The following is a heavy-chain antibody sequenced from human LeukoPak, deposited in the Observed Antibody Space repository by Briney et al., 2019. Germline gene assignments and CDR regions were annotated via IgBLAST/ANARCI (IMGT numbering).Heavy chain of an antibody. CDR3: ARGSYYDFWSGYRRESPLGEYYYYYGMDV. D-gene: IGHD3-3*01. V-gene: IGHV1-8*02. CDR2: MNPNSGNT. Sequence: ASVKVSCKASGYTFTGYYMHWVRQATGQGLEWMGWMNPNSGNTGYAQKFQGRVTMTRNTSISTAYMELSSLRSEDTAVYYCARGSYYDFWSGYRRESPLGEYYYYYGMDVWGQGTTVTVSS. J-gene: IGHJ6*02. CDR1: GYTFTGYY.